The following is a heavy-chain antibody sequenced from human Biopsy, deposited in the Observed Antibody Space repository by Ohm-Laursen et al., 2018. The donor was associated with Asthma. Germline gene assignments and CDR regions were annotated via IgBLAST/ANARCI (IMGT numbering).Heavy chain of an antibody. Sequence: ASVKVSCETSGYTFNSAGITWVRQAPGQGLEWMGWISVYNGNTKVAQKLQDRVSMITDTSTSTAYMELRSLRSDDTAVYFCARAVDYSHYYGIDVWGQGTTVTVS. D-gene: IGHD3-10*01. CDR3: ARAVDYSHYYGIDV. CDR1: GYTFNSAG. V-gene: IGHV1-18*01. J-gene: IGHJ6*02. CDR2: ISVYNGNT.